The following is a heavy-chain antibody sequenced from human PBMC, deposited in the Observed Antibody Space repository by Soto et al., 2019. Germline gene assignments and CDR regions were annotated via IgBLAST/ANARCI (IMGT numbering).Heavy chain of an antibody. V-gene: IGHV1-18*01. J-gene: IGHJ4*02. Sequence: ASVKVSCKAAGCIFTTYGISWVRQPPGQGLEWMGWISAYNGNTNYGQKFQGRVTMTIDTSTGTAYMELRSLISDDTALYYCARVYYGGNYFDFWCQGPLVTLSS. CDR2: ISAYNGNT. CDR1: GCIFTTYG. D-gene: IGHD2-15*01. CDR3: ARVYYGGNYFDF.